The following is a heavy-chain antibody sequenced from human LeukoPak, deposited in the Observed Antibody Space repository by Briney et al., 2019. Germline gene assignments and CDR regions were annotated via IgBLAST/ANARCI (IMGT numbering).Heavy chain of an antibody. CDR3: ARVYDSSGYYDNWFDP. J-gene: IGHJ5*02. D-gene: IGHD3-22*01. CDR2: IYYGGST. CDR1: GGSISSHY. Sequence: PSETLSLTCTVSGGSISSHYWSWIRQPPGKGLEWIGYIYYGGSTNYNPSLKSRVTISVDTSKNQFSLKLSSVTAADTAVYYCARVYDSSGYYDNWFDPWGQGTLVTVSS. V-gene: IGHV4-59*11.